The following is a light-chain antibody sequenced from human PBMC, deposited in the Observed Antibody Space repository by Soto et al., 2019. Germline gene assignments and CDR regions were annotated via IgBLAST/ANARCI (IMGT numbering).Light chain of an antibody. CDR3: RQHGSSLWT. J-gene: IGKJ1*01. CDR1: QSVSSSY. Sequence: ETELTMKPCAQPLSGGERTTLSCRASQSVSSSYLAWYQQKPGQAPRLLIYGASSRATGIPDRFSGSGSGTDITHTISRLKPEDFAVYYCRQHGSSLWTFGQGTKVDIK. CDR2: GAS. V-gene: IGKV3-20*01.